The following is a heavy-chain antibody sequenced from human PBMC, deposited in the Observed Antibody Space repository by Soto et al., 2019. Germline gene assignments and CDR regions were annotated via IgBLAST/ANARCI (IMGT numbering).Heavy chain of an antibody. Sequence: SVKVSCKASGYSSTSHDVSWVRQAPGQGLEWMGGIIPIFGTANYAQKFQGRVTITADESTSTAYMELSSLRSEDTAVYYCARWGGGVDTAMVDFNYGMDVWGQGTTVT. D-gene: IGHD5-18*01. V-gene: IGHV1-69*13. CDR1: GYSSTSHD. CDR2: IIPIFGTA. J-gene: IGHJ6*02. CDR3: ARWGGGVDTAMVDFNYGMDV.